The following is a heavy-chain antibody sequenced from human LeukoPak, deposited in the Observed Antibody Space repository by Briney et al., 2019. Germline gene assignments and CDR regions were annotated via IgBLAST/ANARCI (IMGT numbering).Heavy chain of an antibody. J-gene: IGHJ4*02. CDR2: ISNDGSHQ. V-gene: IGHV3-30*18. Sequence: PGGSLRLSCAASGFTFSRYGMHWVRQAPGKGLEWVAVISNDGSHQYYADSVKGRFTISRDNSKNTLSLQVSSLRAEDTAVYYCAKDRYSYAFEYSDSWGQGTLVTVSS. CDR1: GFTFSRYG. D-gene: IGHD5-18*01. CDR3: AKDRYSYAFEYSDS.